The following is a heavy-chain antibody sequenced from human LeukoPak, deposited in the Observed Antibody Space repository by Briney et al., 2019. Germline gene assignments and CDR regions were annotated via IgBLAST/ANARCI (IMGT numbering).Heavy chain of an antibody. Sequence: GGSLRLSCAASGFTFSSYAMSWVRQAPGKGLEWVANIKQDGSEKYYVDSVKGRFTISRDNAKNSLYLQMNSLRAEDTAVYYCARVVTYYDFWSGYSYWGQGTLVTVSS. J-gene: IGHJ4*02. V-gene: IGHV3-7*01. CDR1: GFTFSSYA. CDR2: IKQDGSEK. D-gene: IGHD3-3*01. CDR3: ARVVTYYDFWSGYSY.